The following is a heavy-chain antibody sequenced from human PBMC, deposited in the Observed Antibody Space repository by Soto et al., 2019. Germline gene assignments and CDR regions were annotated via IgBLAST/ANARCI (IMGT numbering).Heavy chain of an antibody. CDR2: IYYRGGT. V-gene: IGHV4-59*01. J-gene: IGHJ6*02. Sequence: PSEILSLTCTVSGGSISSYYWSWIRQSPGKGLEWIGYIYYRGGTNYNPSLKSRVTISVDTSKNQFSLKLSSVTAADTAVYYCARVPTYYYYGMDAWGQGTMVTVSS. CDR3: ARVPTYYYYGMDA. CDR1: GGSISSYY.